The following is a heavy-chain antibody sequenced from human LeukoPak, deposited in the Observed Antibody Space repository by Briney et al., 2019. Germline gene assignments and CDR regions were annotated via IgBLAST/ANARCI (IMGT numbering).Heavy chain of an antibody. D-gene: IGHD4-11*01. J-gene: IGHJ4*02. V-gene: IGHV3-33*06. Sequence: GGSLRLSCAASGCIFTDYGFHWVRRTPGKGLEWVAAIWSDATNMYYGNSVKGRFFIQRDDFQNTVYLEMSSLRAEDTAVYYCAKDAQRGFDYSNSFQYWGQGSLVTVSS. CDR3: AKDAQRGFDYSNSFQY. CDR2: IWSDATNM. CDR1: GCIFTDYG.